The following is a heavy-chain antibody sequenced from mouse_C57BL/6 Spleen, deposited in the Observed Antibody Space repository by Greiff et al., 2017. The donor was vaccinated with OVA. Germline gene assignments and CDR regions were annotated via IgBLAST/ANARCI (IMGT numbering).Heavy chain of an antibody. Sequence: EVQLVESGGGLVKPGGSLKLSCAASGFTFSSYAMSWVRQTPEKRLEWVATISDGGSYTYYPDNVKGRFTISRDNAKNNLYLQMSHLKSEDTAMYYCAQKGTGFAYWGQGTLVTVSA. CDR1: GFTFSSYA. CDR3: AQKGTGFAY. V-gene: IGHV5-4*01. J-gene: IGHJ3*01. CDR2: ISDGGSYT. D-gene: IGHD4-1*01.